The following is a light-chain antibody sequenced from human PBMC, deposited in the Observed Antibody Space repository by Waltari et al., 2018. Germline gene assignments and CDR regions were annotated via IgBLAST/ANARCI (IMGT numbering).Light chain of an antibody. Sequence: EIVLTQSPDTLSLSPGERATTSCRASQSVGMSLAWYQQKPGHAPGFLIFGASNRATGIPDRFSGSESGTDFSLTISRLEPEGFAVYYCQHYVALPATFGQGTKVEIK. V-gene: IGKV3-20*01. CDR1: QSVGMS. CDR2: GAS. CDR3: QHYVALPAT. J-gene: IGKJ1*01.